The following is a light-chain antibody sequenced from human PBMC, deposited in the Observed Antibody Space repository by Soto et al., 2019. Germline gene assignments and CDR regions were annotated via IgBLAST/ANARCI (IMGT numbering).Light chain of an antibody. Sequence: IQMTQSPSALSASVGERVTITCRASQSINTLLAWYQHKPGKAPNLLIYKASNLESGVPSRFSGSGSGTEFTLTISSLQPDDFATYYCQQYKSYWTFGQGTKV. CDR3: QQYKSYWT. J-gene: IGKJ1*01. CDR2: KAS. V-gene: IGKV1-5*03. CDR1: QSINTL.